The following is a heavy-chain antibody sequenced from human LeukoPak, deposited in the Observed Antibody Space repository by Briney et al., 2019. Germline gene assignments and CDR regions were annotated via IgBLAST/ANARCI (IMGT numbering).Heavy chain of an antibody. CDR2: IYYSGST. V-gene: IGHV4-59*08. D-gene: IGHD3-22*01. CDR1: GGSISSYS. CDR3: ARRASDYYDSRRGAFDI. Sequence: SETLSLTCTVSGGSISSYSWSWIRQPPGKGLEWIGYIYYSGSTNYNPSLKSRVTISVDTSKNQFSLELTPVTAADTAVYYCARRASDYYDSRRGAFDIWGQGTMVTVSS. J-gene: IGHJ3*02.